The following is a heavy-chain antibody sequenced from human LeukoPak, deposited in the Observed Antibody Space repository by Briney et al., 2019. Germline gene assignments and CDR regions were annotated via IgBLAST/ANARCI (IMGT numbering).Heavy chain of an antibody. CDR1: GGSISNYH. CDR3: ARVPIYSPGHYCFDY. CDR2: ILYSGTT. V-gene: IGHV4-59*01. Sequence: PSETLSLTCTVSGGSISNYHWSWIRQPPGKGLEWIGNILYSGTTNYNPSLKSRVTFSLDTSKNQFSLKLNSVTAADTAVYFCARVPIYSPGHYCFDYWGQGALVTVSS. D-gene: IGHD1-26*01. J-gene: IGHJ4*02.